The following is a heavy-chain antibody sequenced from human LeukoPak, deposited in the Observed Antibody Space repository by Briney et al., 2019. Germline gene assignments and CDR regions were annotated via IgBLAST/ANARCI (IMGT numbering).Heavy chain of an antibody. Sequence: SETLSLTCTVSSGSISSSRYYWGWIRQPPGRGLEWIGSIYYSGSTYYNPSLKSRVTISVDTSKNHFSLNLRSVTAADTAVYYCARDWNYGSGSFDYWGQGTLVTVSS. V-gene: IGHV4-39*07. CDR2: IYYSGST. D-gene: IGHD3-10*01. J-gene: IGHJ4*02. CDR3: ARDWNYGSGSFDY. CDR1: SGSISSSRYY.